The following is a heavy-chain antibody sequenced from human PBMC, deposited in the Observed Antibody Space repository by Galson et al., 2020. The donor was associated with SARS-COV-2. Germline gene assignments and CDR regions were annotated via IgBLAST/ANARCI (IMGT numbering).Heavy chain of an antibody. V-gene: IGHV1-8*01. Sequence: SVKVSCKASGYTFTRHDINWVRQAPGQGLEWMGWMNPNSGNTGFAQKFQGRVTLSSENSITTAYMELTSLRSEDTAVYYCARGSGRQPVWFDPWGQGTLVTVSS. J-gene: IGHJ5*02. CDR1: GYTFTRHD. CDR3: ARGSGRQPVWFDP. D-gene: IGHD5-12*01. CDR2: MNPNSGNT.